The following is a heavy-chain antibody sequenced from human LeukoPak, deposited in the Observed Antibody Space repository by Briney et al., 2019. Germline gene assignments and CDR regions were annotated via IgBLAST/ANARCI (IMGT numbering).Heavy chain of an antibody. Sequence: PGGSLRLSCAASGFTFSTYGMHWVRQAPGKGLEWVAFIRYDGSHKYYADSVKGRFTISRDNSKNTLYLQMNSLRAEDTAVYYCARAQSGSYGGGFDYWGQGTLVTVSS. CDR2: IRYDGSHK. CDR1: GFTFSTYG. D-gene: IGHD1-26*01. J-gene: IGHJ4*02. CDR3: ARAQSGSYGGGFDY. V-gene: IGHV3-30*02.